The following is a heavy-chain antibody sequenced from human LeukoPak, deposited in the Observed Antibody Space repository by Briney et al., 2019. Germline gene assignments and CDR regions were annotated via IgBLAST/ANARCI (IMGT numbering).Heavy chain of an antibody. Sequence: GRSLRLSCTASGFTLSSFGMHWVRQAPGKGLKWVAVISDDGSNTYYADSVKGRFTISRDNSKNTLYLQLNSLRTEDTAVYYCAKDADTATIIYWYFDLWGRGTLVTVSS. V-gene: IGHV3-30*18. D-gene: IGHD5-18*01. CDR1: GFTLSSFG. CDR3: AKDADTATIIYWYFDL. CDR2: ISDDGSNT. J-gene: IGHJ2*01.